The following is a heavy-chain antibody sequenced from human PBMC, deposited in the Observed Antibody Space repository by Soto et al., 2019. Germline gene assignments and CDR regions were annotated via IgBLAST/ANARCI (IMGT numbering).Heavy chain of an antibody. J-gene: IGHJ4*02. D-gene: IGHD2-8*02. CDR3: AKEISVLATIEYLDY. CDR2: IAYDGSKN. CDR1: GFTFSSYG. Sequence: PGGSLRLSCAASGFTFSSYGMHWVRQAPGKGLEWVAVIAYDGSKNYYADSVKGRFTISRDNSKNTLFLEMNSLRPEDTDVYFCAKEISVLATIEYLDYWGQRTLVIVAS. V-gene: IGHV3-30*18.